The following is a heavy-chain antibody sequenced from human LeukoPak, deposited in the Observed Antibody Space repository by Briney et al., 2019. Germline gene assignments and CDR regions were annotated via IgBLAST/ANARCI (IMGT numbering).Heavy chain of an antibody. CDR1: GGTFSSYA. CDR3: ARGGGRYCSGGSCYSGYYYYGMDV. Sequence: ASVKVSCKASGGTFSSYAISWVRQATGQGLEWMGWMNPNSGNTGYAQKFQGRVTMTRNTSISTAYMELSSLRSEDTAVYYCARGGGRYCSGGSCYSGYYYYGMDVWGQGTTVTVSS. CDR2: MNPNSGNT. V-gene: IGHV1-8*02. J-gene: IGHJ6*02. D-gene: IGHD2-15*01.